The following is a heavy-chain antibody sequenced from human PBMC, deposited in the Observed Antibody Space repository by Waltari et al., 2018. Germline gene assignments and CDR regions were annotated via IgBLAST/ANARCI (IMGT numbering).Heavy chain of an antibody. Sequence: QVQLQQWGAGLLKPSETLSLSCAAHGGSSFSAYYWNWVRQGPGKGLEWIGEINERGLTNYCPVLKGRGTLSVDTSRNQFSLTLTSVTAADTALYYCARSAAIVVRGRYFQYWGQGTLVTVSS. D-gene: IGHD3-10*01. CDR2: INERGLT. CDR1: GGSSFSAYY. V-gene: IGHV4-34*02. CDR3: ARSAAIVVRGRYFQY. J-gene: IGHJ1*01.